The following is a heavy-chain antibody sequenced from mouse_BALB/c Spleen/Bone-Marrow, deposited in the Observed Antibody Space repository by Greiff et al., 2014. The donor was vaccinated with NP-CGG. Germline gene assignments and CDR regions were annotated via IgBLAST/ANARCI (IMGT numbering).Heavy chain of an antibody. D-gene: IGHD1-1*01. Sequence: EVQLVESGGGLVKPGGSLKLSCAASGFAFSSYDMSWVRQTPEKRLEWVAYISSGGGSTYYSDTVKGRFTISRDNAKNTLYLQMSSQKSEDTSMYYCARQILRGFAYWGQGTLVTVSA. CDR3: ARQILRGFAY. CDR2: ISSGGGST. J-gene: IGHJ3*01. V-gene: IGHV5-12-1*01. CDR1: GFAFSSYD.